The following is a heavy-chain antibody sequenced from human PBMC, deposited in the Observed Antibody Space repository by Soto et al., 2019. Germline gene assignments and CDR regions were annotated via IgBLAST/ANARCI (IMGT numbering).Heavy chain of an antibody. V-gene: IGHV1-69*06. J-gene: IGHJ3*02. CDR1: GGTFSSYA. Sequence: SVKVSCKASGGTFSSYAISWVRQAPGQGLEWMGGIIPIFGTANYAQKFQGRVTITADKSTSTAYMELSSLRPEDTAVYYCARYRTYYYDSSGYRKAFDIWGQGTMVTVSS. CDR2: IIPIFGTA. CDR3: ARYRTYYYDSSGYRKAFDI. D-gene: IGHD3-22*01.